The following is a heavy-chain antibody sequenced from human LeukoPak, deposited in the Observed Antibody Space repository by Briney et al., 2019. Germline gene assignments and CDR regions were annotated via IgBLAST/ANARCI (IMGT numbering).Heavy chain of an antibody. D-gene: IGHD6-13*01. V-gene: IGHV4-61*02. CDR2: IYTSGST. J-gene: IGHJ4*02. CDR1: GGSISSGSYY. Sequence: PSETLSLTCTVSGGSISSGSYYWSWIRQPAGKGLEWIGRIYTSGSTNYNPSLKSRVTISVDTSKSQFSLKLSSVTAADMAVYYCARDSSSWYENKGLYYFDYWGQGTLVTVSS. CDR3: ARDSSSWYENKGLYYFDY.